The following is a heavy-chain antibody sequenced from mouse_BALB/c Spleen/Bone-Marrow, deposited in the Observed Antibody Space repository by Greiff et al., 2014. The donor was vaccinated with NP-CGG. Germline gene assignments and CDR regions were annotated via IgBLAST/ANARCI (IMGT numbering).Heavy chain of an antibody. D-gene: IGHD1-1*01. J-gene: IGHJ4*01. Sequence: VQLKESGAELVKPGASVKLSCTASGFNIKDTYMHWVKQRPEQGLEWIGRIDPANGNTKYDPKFQGKATITADTSSNTAYLQLSSLTSEDTAVYYCARYYYGSSYVMDYWGQGTSVTVSS. CDR3: ARYYYGSSYVMDY. CDR2: IDPANGNT. CDR1: GFNIKDTY. V-gene: IGHV14-3*02.